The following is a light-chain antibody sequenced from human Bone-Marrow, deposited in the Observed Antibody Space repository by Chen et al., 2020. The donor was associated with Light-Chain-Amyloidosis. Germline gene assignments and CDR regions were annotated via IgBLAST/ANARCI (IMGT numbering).Light chain of an antibody. CDR1: SSNIGRNT. CDR2: DND. Sequence: QSVLTQPPSASGTPGQRVTISCSGSSSNIGRNTVNWYQQLPGTAPKLLIHDNDQRPSGVPARFSGSKSGTSASLAISGLQSEDEADYYCAAWDDSLNGHVVFGGGTRLSVL. CDR3: AAWDDSLNGHVV. J-gene: IGLJ2*01. V-gene: IGLV1-44*01.